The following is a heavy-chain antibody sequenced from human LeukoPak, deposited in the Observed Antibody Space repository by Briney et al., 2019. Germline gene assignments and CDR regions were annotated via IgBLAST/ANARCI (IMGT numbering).Heavy chain of an antibody. V-gene: IGHV4-34*01. CDR1: GGSFSGYY. J-gene: IGHJ4*02. Sequence: SETLSLTCAVYGGSFSGYYWSWIRQPPGKGLEWIGEINHSGSTNYNPSLKSRVTISVDTSKNQFSLKLSSVTAADTAVYYCARGALSTIFGVVTHFDYWGQGTLVTVSS. CDR3: ARGALSTIFGVVTHFDY. D-gene: IGHD3-3*01. CDR2: INHSGST.